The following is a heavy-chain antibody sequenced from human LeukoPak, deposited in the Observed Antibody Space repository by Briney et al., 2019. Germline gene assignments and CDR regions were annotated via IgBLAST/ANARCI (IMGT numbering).Heavy chain of an antibody. Sequence: ASVKVSCKASGYTFTSYGISWVRQAPGQGLEWMGWISAYNGNTNYAQKLQGRVTMTTDTSTSTAYMELRSLRSDDTAVYYCAREEDDCSGGSCYLGYFDCWGQGTLVTVSS. V-gene: IGHV1-18*01. J-gene: IGHJ4*02. CDR1: GYTFTSYG. D-gene: IGHD2-15*01. CDR2: ISAYNGNT. CDR3: AREEDDCSGGSCYLGYFDC.